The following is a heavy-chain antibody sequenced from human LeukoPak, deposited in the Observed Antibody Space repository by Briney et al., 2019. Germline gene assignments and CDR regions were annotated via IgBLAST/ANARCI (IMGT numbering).Heavy chain of an antibody. CDR3: ARRGVGKYFDY. J-gene: IGHJ4*02. D-gene: IGHD3-10*01. CDR2: IYYTGST. Sequence: SETLSLTCIVSGCSISSYYWSWIRQPPGKGLDWIGYIYYTGSTNYNSSLKSRVTISVDTSKNQFSLNLSSVTAADTAVDYCARRGVGKYFDYWGQGTLVTVSS. CDR1: GCSISSYY. V-gene: IGHV4-59*01.